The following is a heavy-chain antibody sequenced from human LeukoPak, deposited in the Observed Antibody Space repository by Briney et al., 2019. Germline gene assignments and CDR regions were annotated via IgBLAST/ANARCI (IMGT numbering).Heavy chain of an antibody. CDR1: GFTFGDYA. Sequence: GGSLRLSCTASGFTFGDYAMSWFRQAPGKGLEWVGFIRSKAFGGAAEYAASVKGRFTISRDDSKTIAYLQMNSLETEDTAVYFCSGGKLGGYFHNWPRDFDCWGQGTLVIVSS. CDR2: IRSKAFGGAA. J-gene: IGHJ4*02. CDR3: SGGKLGGYFHNWPRDFDC. V-gene: IGHV3-49*03. D-gene: IGHD5-12*01.